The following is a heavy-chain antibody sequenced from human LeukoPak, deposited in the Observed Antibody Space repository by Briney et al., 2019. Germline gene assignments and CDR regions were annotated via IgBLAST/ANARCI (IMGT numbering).Heavy chain of an antibody. V-gene: IGHV1-2*02. D-gene: IGHD4-17*01. J-gene: IGHJ4*02. CDR1: GYTCTSYY. Sequence: ASVKVSCKASGYTCTSYYMHWVRQAPGQGLEWMGWINPNSGGTNYAQKFQGRVTMTRDTSISTAYMELSRLRSDDTAVYYCARDSDSATVTTFGYWGQGTLVTVSS. CDR3: ARDSDSATVTTFGY. CDR2: INPNSGGT.